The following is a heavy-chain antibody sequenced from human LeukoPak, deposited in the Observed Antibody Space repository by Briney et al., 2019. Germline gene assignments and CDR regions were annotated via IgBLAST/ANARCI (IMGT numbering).Heavy chain of an antibody. J-gene: IGHJ6*03. Sequence: NRGESLKISCKGSGYSFTDYWIGWVRQMPGKGLEWMGIIYPGDSNTRYSPSFQGQVTISADKSITTAYLQWSSLKASDTAIYYCARGPYCSSTSCYSPHYSYYMDVWGKGTTVTVS. CDR3: ARGPYCSSTSCYSPHYSYYMDV. V-gene: IGHV5-51*01. D-gene: IGHD2-2*01. CDR2: IYPGDSNT. CDR1: GYSFTDYW.